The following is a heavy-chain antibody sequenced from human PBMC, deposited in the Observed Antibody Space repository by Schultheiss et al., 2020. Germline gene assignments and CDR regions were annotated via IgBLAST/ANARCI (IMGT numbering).Heavy chain of an antibody. V-gene: IGHV3-30-3*01. CDR3: ARGLYYDILTGYYPLDY. CDR2: ISYDGSNK. J-gene: IGHJ4*02. D-gene: IGHD3-9*01. CDR1: GFTFSSYA. Sequence: WGSLRLSCAASGFTFSSYAMHWVRQAPGKGLEWVAVISYDGSNKYYADSVKGRFTISRDNSKNTLYLQMNSLRAEDTAVYYCARGLYYDILTGYYPLDYWGQGTLVTVSS.